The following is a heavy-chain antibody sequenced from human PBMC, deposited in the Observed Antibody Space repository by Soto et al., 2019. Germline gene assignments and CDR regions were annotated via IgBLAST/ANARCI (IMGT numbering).Heavy chain of an antibody. CDR1: GGTFSSYA. D-gene: IGHD3-10*01. V-gene: IGHV1-69*01. CDR3: ARASPPLVRGVIPYFDY. Sequence: QVQLVQSGAEVQKPGSSVKVSCKASGGTFSSYAISWVRQAPGQGLEWMGGIIPIFGTANYAQKFPGRVTITADESTTTAYMELSSLRSEDTAVYYCARASPPLVRGVIPYFDYWGQGTLVTVSS. CDR2: IIPIFGTA. J-gene: IGHJ4*02.